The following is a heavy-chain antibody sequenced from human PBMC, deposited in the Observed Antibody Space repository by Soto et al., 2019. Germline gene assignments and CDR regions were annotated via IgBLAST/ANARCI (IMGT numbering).Heavy chain of an antibody. CDR3: AGTPELTRIYYYYGMDV. Sequence: QVQLVQSGAEVKKPGSSVKVSCKASGGTFSSYAISWVRQAPGQGLEWMGGIIPIFGTANYAQKFQGRVTTTANESTSTAYMELSSLRSEDTAVYYCAGTPELTRIYYYYGMDVWGQGTTVTVSS. J-gene: IGHJ6*02. D-gene: IGHD1-7*01. V-gene: IGHV1-69*12. CDR2: IIPIFGTA. CDR1: GGTFSSYA.